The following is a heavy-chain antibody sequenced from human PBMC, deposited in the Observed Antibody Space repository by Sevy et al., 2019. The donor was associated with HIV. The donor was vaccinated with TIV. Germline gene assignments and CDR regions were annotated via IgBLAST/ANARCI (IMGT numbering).Heavy chain of an antibody. CDR3: ARGRGGYSGYDYFDY. J-gene: IGHJ4*02. Sequence: GGSVRLSCAASGFTFSSYSMNWVRQAPGKGLEWVSSISSSSSYIYYADSVKGRFTISRDNAKNSLYLQMNSLRAEDTAVYYCARGRGGYSGYDYFDYWGQGTLVTVSS. D-gene: IGHD5-12*01. CDR2: ISSSSSYI. CDR1: GFTFSSYS. V-gene: IGHV3-21*01.